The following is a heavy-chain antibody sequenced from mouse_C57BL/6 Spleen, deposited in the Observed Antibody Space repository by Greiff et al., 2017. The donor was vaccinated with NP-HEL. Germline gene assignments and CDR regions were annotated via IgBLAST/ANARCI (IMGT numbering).Heavy chain of an antibody. CDR3: ARTRTAQATDY. J-gene: IGHJ2*01. Sequence: QVQLKESGAELVKPGASVKMSCKASGYTFTSYWITWVKQRPGQGLEWIGDIYPGSGSTNYNEKFKSKATLTVDTSSSTAYMQLSSLTSEDSAVYYCARTRTAQATDYWGQGTTLTVSS. V-gene: IGHV1-55*01. CDR2: IYPGSGST. CDR1: GYTFTSYW. D-gene: IGHD3-2*02.